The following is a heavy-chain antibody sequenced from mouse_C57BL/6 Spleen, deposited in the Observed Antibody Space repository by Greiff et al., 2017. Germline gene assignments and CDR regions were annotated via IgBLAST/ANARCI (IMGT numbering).Heavy chain of an antibody. CDR1: GYTFTSSW. CDR3: ARGSNGKYGLDYDD. Sequence: VQLQQPGAELVKPGASVKMSCKASGYTFTSSWITWVKQRPGQGLEWIGDIYPGSGSTNYNEKFKSKATLTVDTSSSTAYMQLSSLTSEDSAVYNGARGSNGKYGLDYDDWGQGTTLTVSS. CDR2: IYPGSGST. V-gene: IGHV1-55*01. J-gene: IGHJ2*01. D-gene: IGHD2-1*01.